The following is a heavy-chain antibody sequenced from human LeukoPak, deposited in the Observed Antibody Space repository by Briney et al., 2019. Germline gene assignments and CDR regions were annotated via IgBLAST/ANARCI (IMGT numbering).Heavy chain of an antibody. CDR1: GYTFTSYD. CDR2: MNPNSGNT. Sequence: ASVKVPCKASGYTFTSYDINWVRQATGQGLEWMGWMNPNSGNTGYAQKFQGRVTMTRNTSISTAYMELSSLRSEDTAVYYCASALRYYDFWSGYYIDWFDPWGQGTLVTVSS. CDR3: ASALRYYDFWSGYYIDWFDP. J-gene: IGHJ5*02. D-gene: IGHD3-3*01. V-gene: IGHV1-8*01.